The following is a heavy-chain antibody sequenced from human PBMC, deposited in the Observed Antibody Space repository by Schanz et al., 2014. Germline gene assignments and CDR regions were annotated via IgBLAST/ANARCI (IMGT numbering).Heavy chain of an antibody. J-gene: IGHJ4*02. CDR3: AKDGRLPYYGTGSDFDY. D-gene: IGHD3-22*01. CDR1: GFTFSIYG. Sequence: EVQLLESGGGLVQPGGSLRLSCAASGFTFSIYGMSWVRLAPGKGLEWVSRMIGSGSSVFYADSVKGRFTISRDNLKNTVYLQMNSLRAGDTAVYYCAKDGRLPYYGTGSDFDYWGQGTLVAVSS. CDR2: MIGSGSSV. V-gene: IGHV3-23*01.